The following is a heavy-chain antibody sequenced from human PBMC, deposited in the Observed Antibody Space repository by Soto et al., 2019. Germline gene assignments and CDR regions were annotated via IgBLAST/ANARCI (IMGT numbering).Heavy chain of an antibody. J-gene: IGHJ4*02. CDR3: ARFDSRGSYSYFDY. CDR1: GYTFPSYV. Sequence: ASVKVSCKASGYTFPSYVISWVRQAPGQGLDWMGWISAYNGNTNYAQKLQGRVTMTTDTSTSTAYMEVRSLRSDDTAVYYCARFDSRGSYSYFDYWGQGTLVTVSS. V-gene: IGHV1-18*01. D-gene: IGHD6-19*01. CDR2: ISAYNGNT.